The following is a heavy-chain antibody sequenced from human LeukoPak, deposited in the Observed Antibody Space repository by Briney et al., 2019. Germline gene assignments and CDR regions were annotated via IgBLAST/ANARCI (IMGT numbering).Heavy chain of an antibody. V-gene: IGHV1-18*01. D-gene: IGHD3-22*01. CDR1: GYTFTSYG. CDR2: ISAYNGNT. Sequence: ASVKVSCKASGYTFTSYGISWVRQATGQGLEWMGWISAYNGNTNYAQKLQGRVTMTTDTSTSTAYMELRSLRSDDTAVYYCARVWPEIVEVFNIDYWGQGTLVTVSS. CDR3: ARVWPEIVEVFNIDY. J-gene: IGHJ4*02.